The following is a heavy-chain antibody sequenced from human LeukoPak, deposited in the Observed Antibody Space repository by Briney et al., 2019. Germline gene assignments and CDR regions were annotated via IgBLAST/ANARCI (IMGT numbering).Heavy chain of an antibody. D-gene: IGHD5-18*01. CDR1: GFTFSSDS. CDR3: ARGMTASAFGY. V-gene: IGHV3-21*01. CDR2: ISSSSRYI. J-gene: IGHJ4*02. Sequence: GGSLRLSCTASGFTFSSDSINWVRQAPGKGLEWISFISSSSRYIYYADSVKGRFTVSRDNAKNSSYLQINSLRADDTALYYCARGMTASAFGYWGQGTPVTVSS.